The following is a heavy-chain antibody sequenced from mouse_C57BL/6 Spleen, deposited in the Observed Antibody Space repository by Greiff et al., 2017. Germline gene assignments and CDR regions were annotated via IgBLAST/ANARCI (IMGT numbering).Heavy chain of an antibody. CDR3: AREDDYGDWDFDV. Sequence: QVQLQQSGAELARPGASVKLSCKASGYTFTSYGISWVKQRTGQGLAWIGEIYPRSGNTYYNEKFKGKATLTADKSSSTAYMELRSLTSEDSAVYFCAREDDYGDWDFDVWGTGTTDTVSS. D-gene: IGHD2-4*01. CDR2: IYPRSGNT. V-gene: IGHV1-81*01. J-gene: IGHJ1*03. CDR1: GYTFTSYG.